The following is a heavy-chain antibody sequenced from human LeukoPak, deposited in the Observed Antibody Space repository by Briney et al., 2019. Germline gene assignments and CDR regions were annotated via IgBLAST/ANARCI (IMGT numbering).Heavy chain of an antibody. CDR2: IYYSGST. Sequence: PSETLSLTSTVSGGSISSGGYYWSWIRQHPGKGLEWIGYIYYSGSTYYNPSLKSRVTISVDTSKNQFSLKLSSVTAADTAVYYCARVGCSTSCPNWFDPWGQGTLVTVSS. CDR3: ARVGCSTSCPNWFDP. J-gene: IGHJ5*02. D-gene: IGHD2-2*01. V-gene: IGHV4-31*03. CDR1: GGSISSGGYY.